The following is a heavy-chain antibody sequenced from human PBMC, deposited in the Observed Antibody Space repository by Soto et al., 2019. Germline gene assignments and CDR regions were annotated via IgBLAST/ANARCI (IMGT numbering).Heavy chain of an antibody. CDR2: ITGSGGDT. V-gene: IGHV3-23*01. Sequence: EVQLLESGGGLVQPGGSLRLSCAASGYTFSNYVMRWVRQAPGKGLEWVSAITGSGGDTYYAGSVKGRFTISRDNSMSTLYLQMNSLRAEDTALYYCAKGSASTRPYYFDYWGQGTLVPVSS. D-gene: IGHD6-6*01. CDR1: GYTFSNYV. J-gene: IGHJ4*02. CDR3: AKGSASTRPYYFDY.